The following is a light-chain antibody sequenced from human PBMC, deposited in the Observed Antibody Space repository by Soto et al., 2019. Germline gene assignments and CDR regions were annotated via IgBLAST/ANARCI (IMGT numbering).Light chain of an antibody. J-gene: IGKJ5*01. Sequence: DIQMTQSPPSLSAYVGDRVTITCRASQDISNYLAWFQQKPGKAPKSLISRGSNLQSGVPSRFSGSGSGTDFTLTISNLQPEDVATYYCQQYSTYPITFGQGTRLEIK. CDR3: QQYSTYPIT. CDR1: QDISNY. V-gene: IGKV1-16*01. CDR2: RGS.